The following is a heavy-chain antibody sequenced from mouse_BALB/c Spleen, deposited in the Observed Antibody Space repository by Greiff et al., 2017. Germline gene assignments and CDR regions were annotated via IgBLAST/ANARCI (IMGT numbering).Heavy chain of an antibody. CDR1: GYTFSSYW. Sequence: VHLVESGAELMKPGASVKISCKATGYTFSSYWIEWVKQRPGHGLEWIGEILPGSGSTNYNEKFKGKATFTADTSSNTAYMQLSSLTSEDSAVYYCARLRYDGIPPLDYWGQGTTLTVSS. CDR3: ARLRYDGIPPLDY. CDR2: ILPGSGST. V-gene: IGHV1-9*01. D-gene: IGHD2-14*01. J-gene: IGHJ2*01.